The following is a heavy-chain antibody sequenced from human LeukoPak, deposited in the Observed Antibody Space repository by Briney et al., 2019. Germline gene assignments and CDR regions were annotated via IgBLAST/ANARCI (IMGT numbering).Heavy chain of an antibody. D-gene: IGHD3-10*01. CDR1: GFTFSSYA. V-gene: IGHV3-23*01. CDR3: AKEENYGSGSYYNDYFDY. J-gene: IGHJ4*02. CDR2: ISGSGGST. Sequence: PGGSLRLSCAASGFTFSSYAMSWVRQAPGKGLEWVSAISGSGGSTYYADSVKGRFTTSRDNSKNTLYLQMNSLRAEDTAVYYCAKEENYGSGSYYNDYFDYWGQGTLVTVSS.